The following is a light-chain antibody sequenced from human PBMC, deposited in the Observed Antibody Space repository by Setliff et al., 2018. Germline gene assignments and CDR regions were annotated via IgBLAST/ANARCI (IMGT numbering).Light chain of an antibody. CDR1: SSDVGAYNY. J-gene: IGLJ1*01. CDR2: DVT. CDR3: RSFAGTYYV. V-gene: IGLV2-11*01. Sequence: QSALAQPRSVSGSPGQSVTISCTGTSSDVGAYNYVSWYQHHPGKVPKLMVYDVTKRPSGVPDRFSGSKSGNTASLTISGLQAEDEADYYCRSFAGTYYVFGSGTKVTVL.